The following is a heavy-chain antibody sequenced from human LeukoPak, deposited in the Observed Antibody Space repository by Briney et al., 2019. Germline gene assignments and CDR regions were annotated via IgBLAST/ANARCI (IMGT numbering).Heavy chain of an antibody. CDR3: ARISGANCYSGWFDP. V-gene: IGHV2-70*11. CDR2: IDWDDDK. D-gene: IGHD2-15*01. J-gene: IGHJ5*02. Sequence: ESRPTRANPTQTLTLSYTFSCSSLSTSGMCGSWIRQPPGKALEWLARIDWDDDKYYSTALKTRLTISKDTTKNLVVLTMANMDPVNTATYTCARISGANCYSGWFDPWGQGTLVTVSS. CDR1: CSSLSTSGMC.